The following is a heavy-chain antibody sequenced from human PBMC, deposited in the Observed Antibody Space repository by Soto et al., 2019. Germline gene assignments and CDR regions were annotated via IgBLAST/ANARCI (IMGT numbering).Heavy chain of an antibody. CDR2: IYYSGST. Sequence: QLQLQESGPGLVKPSETLSLTCTVSGGSISSSSYYWGWIRQPPGKGLEWIGSIYYSGSTYYNPSLKSRVTISVDTSKNQFSLKLSSVTAADTAVYYCARPTRIHPGAAAGRRNTYYYYYMDVWGKGTTVTVSS. J-gene: IGHJ6*03. CDR1: GGSISSSSYY. V-gene: IGHV4-39*01. CDR3: ARPTRIHPGAAAGRRNTYYYYYMDV. D-gene: IGHD6-13*01.